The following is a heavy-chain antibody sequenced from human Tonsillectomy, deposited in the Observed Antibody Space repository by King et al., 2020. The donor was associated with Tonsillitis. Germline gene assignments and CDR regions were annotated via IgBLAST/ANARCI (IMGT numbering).Heavy chain of an antibody. V-gene: IGHV3-64D*06. D-gene: IGHD1-26*01. CDR3: VKGRREWPGIVVSTNPYKTHFVY. Sequence: VQLVESGGGLVQPGGSLRLSCSASGFTFSSYAMYWVRQDPGKGLEYVSAISSNGGSTYYADSVKGRFTISRDNSKNTVYLKMSSLRADDTAVYYCVKGRREWPGIVVSTNPYKTHFVYWGQGTLVTVSS. J-gene: IGHJ4*02. CDR1: GFTFSSYA. CDR2: ISSNGGST.